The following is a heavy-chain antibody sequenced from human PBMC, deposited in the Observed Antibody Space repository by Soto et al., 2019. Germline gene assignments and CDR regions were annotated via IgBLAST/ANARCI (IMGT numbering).Heavy chain of an antibody. CDR2: ISYDGNDD. J-gene: IGHJ4*02. V-gene: IGHV3-30*04. D-gene: IGHD3-22*01. CDR1: GFTFSSYA. Sequence: QVQLVESGGGVVQPGRSLRLSCTASGFTFSSYAMHWVRQAPGKGLEWVAVISYDGNDDYHGDSVKGRFTISRDNTNSARFRQINRLRTEDTAVYFCARGPHYYDNTNFFGYWGQGTLVTVSS. CDR3: ARGPHYYDNTNFFGY.